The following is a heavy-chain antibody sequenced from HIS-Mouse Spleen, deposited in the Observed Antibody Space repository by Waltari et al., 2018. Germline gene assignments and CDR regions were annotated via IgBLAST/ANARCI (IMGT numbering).Heavy chain of an antibody. D-gene: IGHD6-13*01. V-gene: IGHV4-39*07. CDR3: AREIPYSSSWYDWYFDL. Sequence: QLQLQESGPGLVTPSDTLSLTCTVSGGSIRIRIYSWRWIRQPQGKGLEWIGSIYYSGSTYYNPSLKSRVTISVDTSKNQFSLKLSSVTAADTAVYYCAREIPYSSSWYDWYFDLWGRGTLVTVSS. J-gene: IGHJ2*01. CDR1: GGSIRIRIYS. CDR2: IYYSGST.